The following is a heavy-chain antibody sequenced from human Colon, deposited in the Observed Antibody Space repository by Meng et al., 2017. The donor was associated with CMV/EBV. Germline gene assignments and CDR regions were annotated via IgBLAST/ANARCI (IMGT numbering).Heavy chain of an antibody. CDR3: VRDIPGDIDYVFDY. D-gene: IGHD4-17*01. V-gene: IGHV3-74*01. CDR2: ITHDGNSA. CDR1: EFNFNNYA. Sequence: ESLKISCVGSEFNFNNYAMTWVRQAPGKGPMWVSRITHDGNSAIYADPVKGRFTASRDSTKNTLYLQMNSLRADDTAVYYCVRDIPGDIDYVFDYWGQGAQVTVSS. J-gene: IGHJ4*02.